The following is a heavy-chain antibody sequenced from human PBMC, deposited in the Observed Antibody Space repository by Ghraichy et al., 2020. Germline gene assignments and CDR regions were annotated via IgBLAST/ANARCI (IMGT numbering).Heavy chain of an antibody. CDR3: ARESWWSYAP. V-gene: IGHV3-72*01. Sequence: LSLTCATSGFIFSDYYMAWVRQAPGKGLEWIGRIANRHDSLQYAASVKGRFTISGDGSQNSLSLQMNSLKTEDTAMYSCARESWWSYAPWGQGTMVIVSS. CDR2: IANRHDSL. J-gene: IGHJ5*02. CDR1: GFIFSDYY. D-gene: IGHD1-26*01.